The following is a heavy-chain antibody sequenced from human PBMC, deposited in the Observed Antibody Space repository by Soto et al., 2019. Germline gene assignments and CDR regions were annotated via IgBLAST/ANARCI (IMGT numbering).Heavy chain of an antibody. CDR2: IYYSGST. D-gene: IGHD3-9*01. J-gene: IGHJ4*02. V-gene: IGHV4-39*01. CDR3: ARHKRHYDILTGYRSSGVDC. CDR1: GGSISSSSHF. Sequence: PSETLSLTCTVSGGSISSSSHFWGWIRQTPGKGLEWIGSIYYSGSTYNNPSLKSRVTISVDTSKNQFSLKLSSVTAADTAVYYCARHKRHYDILTGYRSSGVDCWGQGTLVTVSS.